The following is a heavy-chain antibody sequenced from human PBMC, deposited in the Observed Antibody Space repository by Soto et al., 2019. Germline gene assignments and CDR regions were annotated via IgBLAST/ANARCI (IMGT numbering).Heavy chain of an antibody. V-gene: IGHV4-4*02. Sequence: SETLSLTCAVSGDSISSSNWWSCVRQPPGKGLELIWDIYHTGITNYNPSLKSRVTILVDKSKNQLSLKLTSVTAADTAVYYCARYSASGLYYYFGMDVWGQGTTVTVSS. J-gene: IGHJ6*02. CDR3: ARYSASGLYYYFGMDV. CDR1: GDSISSSNW. D-gene: IGHD6-13*01. CDR2: IYHTGIT.